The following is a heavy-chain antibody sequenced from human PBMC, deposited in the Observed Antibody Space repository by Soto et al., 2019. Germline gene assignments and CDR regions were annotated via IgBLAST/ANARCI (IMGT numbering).Heavy chain of an antibody. D-gene: IGHD1-20*01. CDR3: ARATYNWNHEY. V-gene: IGHV3-21*01. J-gene: IGHJ4*02. CDR2: ISFSGDYI. CDR1: GVILRNYA. Sequence: GGSLTVSCAGAGVILRNYAINLVRQAPGKGLEWVCSISFSGDYIYYADPVKGRFTISRDNARNSLYLQMNRLGVDDTALYFCARATYNWNHEYWGQGTQVTVSS.